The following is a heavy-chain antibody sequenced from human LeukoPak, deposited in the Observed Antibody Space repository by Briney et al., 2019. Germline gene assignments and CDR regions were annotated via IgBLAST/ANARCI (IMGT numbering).Heavy chain of an antibody. V-gene: IGHV4-39*01. J-gene: IGHJ4*02. Sequence: TSETLCLTCTVSGGSISTTSYSWGWISQPPGKGLASIGYISYSGSTYYNPSLKSRVTISVDTSKNQFSLKLSSVTAADTAEYYCARHFDYSGYYFDYWGQGTLVTVSS. CDR3: ARHFDYSGYYFDY. D-gene: IGHD2-15*01. CDR1: GGSISTTSYS. CDR2: ISYSGST.